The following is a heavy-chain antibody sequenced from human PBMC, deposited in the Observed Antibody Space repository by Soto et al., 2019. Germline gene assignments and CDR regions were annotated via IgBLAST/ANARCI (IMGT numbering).Heavy chain of an antibody. CDR1: GFTVSANY. J-gene: IGHJ4*02. CDR3: ARLATGTTLDY. CDR2: IYSGGST. V-gene: IGHV3-53*01. D-gene: IGHD1-7*01. Sequence: GGSLRLSCAAYGFTVSANYMTWVRQAPGKGLEWVSVIYSGGSTYYADSMKGRFTISRDNSKNTVYLQMNSLRAEDTAVYYCARLATGTTLDYWAQGSLVTVSS.